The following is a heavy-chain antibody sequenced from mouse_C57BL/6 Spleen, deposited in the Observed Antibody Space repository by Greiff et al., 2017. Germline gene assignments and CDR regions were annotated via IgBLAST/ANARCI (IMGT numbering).Heavy chain of an antibody. V-gene: IGHV5-6*01. Sequence: EVQVVESGGDLVKPGGSLKLSCAASGFTFSSYGMSWVRQTPDKRLEWVATISSGGSYTYYPDSVKGRFTISRDNAKNTLYLQMSSLKSEDTAMYYCARHNTTVVAPMDYWGQGTSVTVSS. J-gene: IGHJ4*01. D-gene: IGHD1-1*01. CDR1: GFTFSSYG. CDR2: ISSGGSYT. CDR3: ARHNTTVVAPMDY.